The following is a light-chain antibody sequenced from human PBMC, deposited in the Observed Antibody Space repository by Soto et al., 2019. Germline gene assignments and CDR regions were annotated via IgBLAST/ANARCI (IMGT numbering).Light chain of an antibody. J-gene: IGKJ1*01. CDR1: QSISSY. Sequence: DIQMTQSPSSLSASVGDRVTITCRASQSISSYLNWYQQKPGKAPKLLIYAASSLQSGVPSRFSGSGSGTDFTLTISSLQPEDFATYYCQQANSFQTFGQGTKVDIK. CDR3: QQANSFQT. CDR2: AAS. V-gene: IGKV1-39*01.